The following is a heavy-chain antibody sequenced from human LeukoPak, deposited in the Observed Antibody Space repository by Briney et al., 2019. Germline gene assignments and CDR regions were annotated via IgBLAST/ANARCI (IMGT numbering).Heavy chain of an antibody. CDR1: GASISNYY. CDR2: IPYSGST. V-gene: IGHV4-59*01. J-gene: IGHJ4*02. CDR3: ARAPLSTDNWNDVGLDY. D-gene: IGHD1-20*01. Sequence: SETLSLTCTVSGASISNYYWNWIRPPPGKGLEWIGYIPYSGSTNYNPSLKSRVTISVDTSKNQFSLKLTSVTTADTAVYYCARAPLSTDNWNDVGLDYWSQGTLVTVSS.